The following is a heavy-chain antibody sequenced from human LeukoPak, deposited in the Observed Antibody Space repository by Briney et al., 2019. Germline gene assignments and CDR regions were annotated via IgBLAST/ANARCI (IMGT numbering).Heavy chain of an antibody. CDR3: TRTHGDYEYYYGLAV. J-gene: IGHJ6*02. Sequence: PGGSLRLSCAASGFTVRNNYMAWVRQAPGKGREWVPVINSGGSTDHADSLKGRFTISRDNSKNTLFLQMNSLRAEDKALYYCTRTHGDYEYYYGLAVWGQGTTVTVSS. D-gene: IGHD4-17*01. V-gene: IGHV3-66*01. CDR1: GFTVRNNY. CDR2: INSGGST.